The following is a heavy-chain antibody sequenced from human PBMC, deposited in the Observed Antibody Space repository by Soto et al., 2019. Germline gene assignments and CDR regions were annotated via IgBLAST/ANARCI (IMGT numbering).Heavy chain of an antibody. CDR1: DGSMNSDSSY. J-gene: IGHJ4*02. Sequence: QLQLLESGPGLVKPSETLSLTCRVSDGSMNSDSSYWGWIRQPPGKGLEWIGVINHSGSTYHNLSLKGRVTMSVDASRNQFSLKLTSMTAADTAVYYCARLGGYVSVGYYYLWDSWGQGTLVTVSS. D-gene: IGHD3-22*01. CDR3: ARLGGYVSVGYYYLWDS. V-gene: IGHV4-39*01. CDR2: INHSGST.